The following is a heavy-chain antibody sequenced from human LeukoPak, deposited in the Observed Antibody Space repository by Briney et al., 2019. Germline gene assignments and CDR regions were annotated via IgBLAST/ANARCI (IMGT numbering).Heavy chain of an antibody. CDR2: ISGSGGST. CDR3: AKDGGYCSSTSCYLYYMDV. V-gene: IGHV3-23*01. CDR1: GFTFSSYA. Sequence: GGSLGLSCAASGFTFSSYAMSWVRQAPGKGLEWVSAISGSGGSTYYADSVKGRFTISRDNSKNTLYLQMNSLRAEDTAVYYCAKDGGYCSSTSCYLYYMDVWGKGTTVTVSS. D-gene: IGHD2-2*01. J-gene: IGHJ6*03.